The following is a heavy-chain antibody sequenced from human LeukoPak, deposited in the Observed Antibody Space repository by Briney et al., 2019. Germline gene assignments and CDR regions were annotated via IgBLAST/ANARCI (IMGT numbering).Heavy chain of an antibody. Sequence: GASVKVSCKASGYTFTSYGIGWVRQAPGQGLEWMGWISAYNGNTNYAQKLQGRVTMTTDTSTSTAYMELRSLRSDDTAVYYCAREERFGELIQIDYWGQGTLVTVSS. CDR2: ISAYNGNT. CDR3: AREERFGELIQIDY. D-gene: IGHD3-10*01. J-gene: IGHJ4*02. CDR1: GYTFTSYG. V-gene: IGHV1-18*01.